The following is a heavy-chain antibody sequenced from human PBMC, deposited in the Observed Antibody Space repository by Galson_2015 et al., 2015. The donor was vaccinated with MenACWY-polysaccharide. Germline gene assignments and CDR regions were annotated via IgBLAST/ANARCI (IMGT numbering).Heavy chain of an antibody. Sequence: SLRLSCAASGFTFSSYSMTWVRQAPGKGLEWVSSISGSSSYIDYADSLKGRFTISRANAKNSLYLQMNTLRAEDTAVYFCARGAVLENHDAFDIWGLGTMVTVSS. CDR1: GFTFSSYS. CDR2: ISGSSSYI. CDR3: ARGAVLENHDAFDI. J-gene: IGHJ3*02. V-gene: IGHV3-21*01. D-gene: IGHD4/OR15-4a*01.